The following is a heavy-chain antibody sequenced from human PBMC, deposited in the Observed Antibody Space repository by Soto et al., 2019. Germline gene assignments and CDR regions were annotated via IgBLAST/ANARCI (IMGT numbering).Heavy chain of an antibody. V-gene: IGHV5-10-1*01. CDR2: IDPSDSYT. D-gene: IGHD3-22*01. J-gene: IGHJ6*02. Sequence: GESLKISCKASGYTFTNYWIGWVRQMPGKGLEWMGRIDPSDSYTNYSPSFQGHVTISADKSISTAYLQWSSLKASDTAMYYCARMTTMIISLNMDVWGQGTTVTVSS. CDR1: GYTFTNYW. CDR3: ARMTTMIISLNMDV.